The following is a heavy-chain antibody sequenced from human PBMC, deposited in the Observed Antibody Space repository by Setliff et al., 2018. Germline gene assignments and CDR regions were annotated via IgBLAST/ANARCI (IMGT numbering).Heavy chain of an antibody. CDR3: TRDQDYYGMDV. V-gene: IGHV3-7*01. Sequence: PGGSLRLSCAGSGFTFNTYWMTWVRQAPGKGLEWVASITHYGSKTYILDSVKGRFTISRDNTKNSLYLQMNSLRGEDTAVYHCTRDQDYYGMDVWGQGTMVTVSS. J-gene: IGHJ6*02. CDR2: ITHYGSKT. CDR1: GFTFNTYW.